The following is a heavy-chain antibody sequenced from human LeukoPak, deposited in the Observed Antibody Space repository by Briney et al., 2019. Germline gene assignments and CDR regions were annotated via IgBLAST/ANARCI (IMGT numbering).Heavy chain of an antibody. D-gene: IGHD2-15*01. V-gene: IGHV1-2*02. J-gene: IGHJ4*02. CDR1: GYTFTGYY. CDR2: INPNSGGT. Sequence: ALVKLCCSASGYTFTGYYMPSGRRAPRHRLEWWGWINPNSGGTNYAKKFQGRVTMTRDTSISTAYMQLSRLRSDDTAVYYCARDQDCSGGSCYVYWGQGTLVTVS. CDR3: ARDQDCSGGSCYVY.